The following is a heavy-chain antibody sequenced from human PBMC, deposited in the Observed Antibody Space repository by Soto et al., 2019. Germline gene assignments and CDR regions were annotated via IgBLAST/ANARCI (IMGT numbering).Heavy chain of an antibody. CDR2: ISAYNGNT. CDR3: ARDRDIVVVPAAISNYYYGMDV. J-gene: IGHJ6*02. Sequence: ASVKVTCKASGYTFTSYGISWVRQAPGQGLEWMGWISAYNGNTNYAQKLQGRVTMTTDTSTSTAYMELRSLRSDDTAVYYCARDRDIVVVPAAISNYYYGMDVWGQGTTVTVSS. CDR1: GYTFTSYG. D-gene: IGHD2-2*02. V-gene: IGHV1-18*04.